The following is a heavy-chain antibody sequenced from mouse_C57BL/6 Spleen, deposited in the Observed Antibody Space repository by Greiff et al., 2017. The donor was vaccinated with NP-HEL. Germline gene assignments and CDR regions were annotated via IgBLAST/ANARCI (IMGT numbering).Heavy chain of an antibody. Sequence: QVQLKQSGAELARPGASVKMPCKASGYTFTSYTMHWVKQRPGQGLEWIGYINPSSGYTKYNQKFKDKATLTADKSSSTAYMQLSSLTSEDSAVYYCARDGYYAMDYWGQGTSVTVSS. J-gene: IGHJ4*01. CDR1: GYTFTSYT. V-gene: IGHV1-4*01. CDR3: ARDGYYAMDY. CDR2: INPSSGYT. D-gene: IGHD2-3*01.